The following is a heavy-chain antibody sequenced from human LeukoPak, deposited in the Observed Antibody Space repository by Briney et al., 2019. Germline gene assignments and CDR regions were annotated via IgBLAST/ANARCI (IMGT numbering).Heavy chain of an antibody. CDR1: GFTFSSSW. D-gene: IGHD3-10*01. Sequence: GGSLSLSCVVSGFTFSSSWMHWVRQAPGRGLVYVSRISSDGSDIFYADSVKGRFTISRDNSKNMLYLQMNSLRAEDTAVYYCARELAGHYYGSGSSFDYWGQGTLVTVSS. J-gene: IGHJ4*02. CDR3: ARELAGHYYGSGSSFDY. V-gene: IGHV3-74*01. CDR2: ISSDGSDI.